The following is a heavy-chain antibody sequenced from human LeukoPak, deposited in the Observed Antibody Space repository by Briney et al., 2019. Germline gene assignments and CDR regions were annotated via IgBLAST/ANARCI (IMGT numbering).Heavy chain of an antibody. Sequence: PGGSLRLSCAASGFTFSSYAMSWVRQAPGKGLEWVSAISGSGGSTYYADSVKGRFTISRDNSKNTLYLQMNSLRAEDTAVYYCAKARRGSSSKYYFDYWGQGTLVTVSS. D-gene: IGHD6-13*01. CDR1: GFTFSSYA. V-gene: IGHV3-23*01. J-gene: IGHJ4*02. CDR3: AKARRGSSSKYYFDY. CDR2: ISGSGGST.